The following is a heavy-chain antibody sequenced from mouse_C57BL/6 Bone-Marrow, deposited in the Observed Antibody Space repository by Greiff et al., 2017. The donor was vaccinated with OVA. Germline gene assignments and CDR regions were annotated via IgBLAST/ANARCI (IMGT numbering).Heavy chain of an antibody. CDR1: GYTFTSYW. V-gene: IGHV1-69*01. CDR3: AGLEGIYDGYYWFAY. CDR2: IDPSDSYT. D-gene: IGHD2-3*01. Sequence: QVQLQQPGAELVMPGASVKLSCKASGYTFTSYWMHWVKQRPGQGLEWIGEIDPSDSYTNYNQKFKGKSTLTVDKSSSTAYMQLSSLTSEDSAVYYCAGLEGIYDGYYWFAYWGQGTLVTVSA. J-gene: IGHJ3*01.